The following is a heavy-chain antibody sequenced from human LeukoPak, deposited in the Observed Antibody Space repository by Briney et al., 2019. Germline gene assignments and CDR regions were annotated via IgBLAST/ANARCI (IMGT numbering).Heavy chain of an antibody. CDR3: ARQGDDYDILTGYSHYNWFDP. D-gene: IGHD3-9*01. V-gene: IGHV4-39*01. CDR1: GGSISSSSYY. J-gene: IGHJ5*02. Sequence: SETLSHTCTVSGGSISSSSYYWGWIRQPPGKGLEWIGSIYYSGSTYYNPSLKSRVTISVDTSKNQFSLKLSSVTAADTAVYYCARQGDDYDILTGYSHYNWFDPWGQGTLVTVSS. CDR2: IYYSGST.